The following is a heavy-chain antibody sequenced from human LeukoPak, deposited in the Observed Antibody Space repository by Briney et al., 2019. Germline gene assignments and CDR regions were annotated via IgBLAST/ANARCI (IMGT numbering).Heavy chain of an antibody. CDR1: GFTFSSYA. Sequence: GGSLRLSCAASGFTFSSYAMHWVRQAPGKGPEWVAVISYDGSNKYYADSVKGRFSISRDNSKNTLYLQMNSLRAEDTALYYCAKVGDTMIVVVTPFDYWGQGTLVTVSS. D-gene: IGHD3-22*01. V-gene: IGHV3-30-3*01. J-gene: IGHJ4*02. CDR3: AKVGDTMIVVVTPFDY. CDR2: ISYDGSNK.